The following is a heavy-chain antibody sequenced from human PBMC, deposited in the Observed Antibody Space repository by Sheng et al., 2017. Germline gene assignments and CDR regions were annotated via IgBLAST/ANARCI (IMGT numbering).Heavy chain of an antibody. J-gene: IGHJ4*02. V-gene: IGHV3-30*04. CDR3: TGYGDYFEF. D-gene: IGHD4-17*01. Sequence: QVQLVESGGGVVQPGRSLRLSCAASGFSFSSYAMHWVRQAPGKGLEWVAAISYDGSNKYYADSVKGPFTISRDNSKNTLYLQVNSLRTVDTALYYCTGYGDYFEFWGQGALVSVSS. CDR2: ISYDGSNK. CDR1: GFSFSSYA.